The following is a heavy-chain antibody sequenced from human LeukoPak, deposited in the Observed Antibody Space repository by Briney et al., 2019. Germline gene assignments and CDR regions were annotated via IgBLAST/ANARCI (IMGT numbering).Heavy chain of an antibody. V-gene: IGHV4-59*11. Sequence: SETLSLTCTVSGGSIGGHYWSWIRQPPGKGLEWIGYIYYSGSTDYNPSLKSRVTISVDTSKNQFSLQLSSVSVADTAVYYCARGLRGDLDAFDIWGQGTMVTVSS. D-gene: IGHD2-21*01. CDR2: IYYSGST. CDR3: ARGLRGDLDAFDI. CDR1: GGSIGGHY. J-gene: IGHJ3*02.